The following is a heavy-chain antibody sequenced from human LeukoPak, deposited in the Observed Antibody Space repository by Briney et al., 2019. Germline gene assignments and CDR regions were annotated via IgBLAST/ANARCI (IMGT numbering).Heavy chain of an antibody. Sequence: PSETLSLTCTVSGYSISSGYYWGWIRQSPGKGLEWIGSIYHGGSTYYNPSLRSRVIVSVDTSKNHFFLKMSSVTAADTAVYYCARDLASCAGDCYSDGFDYWGQGALVTVSS. V-gene: IGHV4-38-2*02. CDR3: ARDLASCAGDCYSDGFDY. D-gene: IGHD2-21*02. J-gene: IGHJ4*02. CDR1: GYSISSGYY. CDR2: IYHGGST.